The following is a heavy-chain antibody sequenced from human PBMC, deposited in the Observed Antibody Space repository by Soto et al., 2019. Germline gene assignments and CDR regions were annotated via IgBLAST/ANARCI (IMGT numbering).Heavy chain of an antibody. D-gene: IGHD3-22*01. CDR2: INAGNGNT. J-gene: IGHJ4*02. Sequence: ASVKVSCKASGYTFTSYAMHWVRQAPGQRLEWMGWINAGNGNTKYSQKFQGRFTISRDHSKDTLYLHMNSLKTEDTAVYYCTTGLSNGYYNFDYWGQGTPVTVSS. CDR3: TTGLSNGYYNFDY. V-gene: IGHV1-3*01. CDR1: GYTFTSYA.